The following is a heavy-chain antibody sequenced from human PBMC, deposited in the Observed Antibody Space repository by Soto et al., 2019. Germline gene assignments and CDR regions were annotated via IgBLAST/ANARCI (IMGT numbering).Heavy chain of an antibody. Sequence: SETLSLTCKVSGGSFISHYWSWIRQPPGEGMEWIGYVFYTGSTNYNPSLRSRVLISVDTSKNQFSLKLRSVTAADTAVYYCARQDGYYYYMDVWGKGTTVTVSS. CDR3: ARQDGYYYYMDV. CDR1: GGSFISHY. CDR2: VFYTGST. J-gene: IGHJ6*03. V-gene: IGHV4-59*08.